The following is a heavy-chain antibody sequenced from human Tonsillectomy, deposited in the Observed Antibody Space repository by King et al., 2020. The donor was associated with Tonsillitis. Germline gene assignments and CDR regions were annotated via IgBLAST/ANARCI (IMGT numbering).Heavy chain of an antibody. Sequence: VQLQESGPGLVKPSETLSLTCTVSGYSISSRYYWGWIRQPPGKGLEWIGTMYHGGSTSYYNPSLKSRVTISVDTSKNPFSLNLSSVTAADTAVYYCARRGSSSRWFDPWGQGTLVTVSS. J-gene: IGHJ5*02. V-gene: IGHV4-38-2*02. CDR1: GYSISSRYY. CDR3: ARRGSSSRWFDP. CDR2: MYHGGSTS. D-gene: IGHD6-6*01.